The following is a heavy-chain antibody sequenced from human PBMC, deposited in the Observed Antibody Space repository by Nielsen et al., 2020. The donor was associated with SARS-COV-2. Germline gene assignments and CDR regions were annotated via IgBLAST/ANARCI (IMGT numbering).Heavy chain of an antibody. D-gene: IGHD3-9*01. CDR2: INTDGSRS. CDR1: GFTFGSYY. CDR3: AREGIDWYYFDY. Sequence: GESLKISCAGSGFTFGSYYMNWVRQAPRKGLMWVSRINTDGSRSAYADSVKGRFTISRDNARDTLYLEVSSLRVEDTAVYYCAREGIDWYYFDYWGQGALVTVSS. V-gene: IGHV3-74*01. J-gene: IGHJ4*02.